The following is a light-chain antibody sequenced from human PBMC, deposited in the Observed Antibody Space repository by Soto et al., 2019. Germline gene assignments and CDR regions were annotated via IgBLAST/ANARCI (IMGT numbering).Light chain of an antibody. Sequence: EIVMTQSPATLSVSPGERVTLSCRASQSVSNNLVWYQQKPGQAPRLLMYGSSIRATGIPARFSGSGSGTEFTLTISSLQPDDFATYYCQQYNSYLLTFGGGTKVDIK. J-gene: IGKJ4*01. V-gene: IGKV3-15*01. CDR2: GSS. CDR1: QSVSNN. CDR3: QQYNSYLLT.